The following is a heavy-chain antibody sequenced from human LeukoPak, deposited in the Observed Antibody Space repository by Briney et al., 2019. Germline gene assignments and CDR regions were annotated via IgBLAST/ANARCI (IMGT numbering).Heavy chain of an antibody. CDR1: GGTFSSYA. V-gene: IGHV1-18*01. Sequence: GASVKVSCKASGGTFSSYAISWVRQAPGQGLEWMGWISAYNGNTNFAQKLQGRVTMTTDTSTNTAYMELRSLRSDDTAVYYCARAAYYYASGSHSLDYWGQGTLVTVSS. D-gene: IGHD3-10*01. CDR3: ARAAYYYASGSHSLDY. CDR2: ISAYNGNT. J-gene: IGHJ4*02.